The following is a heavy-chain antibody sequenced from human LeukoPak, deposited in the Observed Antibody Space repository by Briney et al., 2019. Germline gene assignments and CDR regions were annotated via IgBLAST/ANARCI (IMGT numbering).Heavy chain of an antibody. CDR3: AKDGVGGVSAIGGYFDY. J-gene: IGHJ4*02. D-gene: IGHD2-8*01. CDR2: ISGSGGST. Sequence: PGGSLRLSCAASGFTFSSYAMSWVRQAPGKGLEWVSAISGSGGSTYYADSVKGRFTISRDNSENTLYLQMNSLRAEATAVYYCAKDGVGGVSAIGGYFDYWGQGTLVTVSS. V-gene: IGHV3-23*01. CDR1: GFTFSSYA.